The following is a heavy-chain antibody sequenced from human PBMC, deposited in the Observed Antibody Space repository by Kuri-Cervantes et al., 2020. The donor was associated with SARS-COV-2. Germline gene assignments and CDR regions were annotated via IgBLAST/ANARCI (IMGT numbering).Heavy chain of an antibody. CDR2: ISGSGGST. J-gene: IGHJ5*02. Sequence: GGSLRLSCAASGFTFSSYAMSWVRQAPGKGLEWVSAISGSGGSTYYADSVKGRFTISRDNSKNTLYLHMNSLRAEDTAVYYCAKACYYDSSGLGWFDPWGQGTLVTVSS. CDR1: GFTFSSYA. CDR3: AKACYYDSSGLGWFDP. D-gene: IGHD3-22*01. V-gene: IGHV3-23*01.